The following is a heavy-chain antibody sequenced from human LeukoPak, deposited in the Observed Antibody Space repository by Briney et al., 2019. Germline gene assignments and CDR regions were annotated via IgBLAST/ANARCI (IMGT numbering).Heavy chain of an antibody. CDR1: GCTLSSYG. CDR3: AKDTAAAGPALGYFDY. CDR2: IWYDGNNR. J-gene: IGHJ4*02. D-gene: IGHD6-13*01. V-gene: IGHV3-33*06. Sequence: AGSLRLSCAASGCTLSSYGMHWVRQAPGKGLEWVALIWYDGNNRYYADSVKGRFTISRDNSKNTLYLQMNSLRAEDMAVFYFAKDTAAAGPALGYFDYWGQGSLVTVRS.